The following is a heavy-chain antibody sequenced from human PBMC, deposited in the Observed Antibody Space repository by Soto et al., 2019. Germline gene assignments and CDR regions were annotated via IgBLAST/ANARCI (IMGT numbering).Heavy chain of an antibody. D-gene: IGHD2-21*02. CDR2: ISYAGNNK. J-gene: IGHJ4*02. CDR3: ARDQAIVVVTAIGS. CDR1: GFTFFSYA. Sequence: QVQLVESGGGVVQPGRSLRLSCAASGFTFFSYAMHWVRQAPGKGLEWVALISYAGNNKYYADSVKGRFTISRDNSKNTLFLQMNSLRTEDTAVYFCARDQAIVVVTAIGSWGQGSLVAVSS. V-gene: IGHV3-30-3*01.